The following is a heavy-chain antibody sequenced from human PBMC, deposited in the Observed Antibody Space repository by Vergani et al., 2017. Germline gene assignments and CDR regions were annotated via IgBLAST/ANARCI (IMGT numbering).Heavy chain of an antibody. J-gene: IGHJ4*02. CDR1: GFTFSSYS. Sequence: EVQLVESGGGLVKPGGSLRLSCAASGFTFSSYSMNWVRQAPGKGLEWVSSISSSSSYIYYTDSVKGRFTISRDNAKNSLYLQMNSLRAEDTAVYYCARITDSGYGRGFGREFDYWGQGTLVTVSS. CDR2: ISSSSSYI. V-gene: IGHV3-21*01. D-gene: IGHD5-12*01. CDR3: ARITDSGYGRGFGREFDY.